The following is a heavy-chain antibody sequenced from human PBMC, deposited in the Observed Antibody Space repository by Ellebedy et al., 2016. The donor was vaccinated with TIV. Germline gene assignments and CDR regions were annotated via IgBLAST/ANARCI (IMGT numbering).Heavy chain of an antibody. D-gene: IGHD1-26*01. CDR3: ARFYGSYCDY. CDR2: ISGSGGST. V-gene: IGHV3-23*01. J-gene: IGHJ4*03. Sequence: GESLKISCAASGFTFSSYAMSWVRQAPGKGLEWVSAISGSGGSTYYADSVKGRFTISRDNSKNTLYLQMNSLRAEDTAVYYCARFYGSYCDYWGQGTTVTVSS. CDR1: GFTFSSYA.